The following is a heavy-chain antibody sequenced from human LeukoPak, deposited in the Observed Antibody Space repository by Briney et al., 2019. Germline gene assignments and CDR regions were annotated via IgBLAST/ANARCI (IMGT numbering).Heavy chain of an antibody. Sequence: XSXXWSXIRXPPXXGLEWIGYIYYSGGTNYNPSLKSRVTISVDTSKNQFSLKLSSVTAADTAVYYCARATVPYYFDYWGQGTLVTVSS. CDR2: IYYSGGT. CDR3: ARATVPYYFDY. D-gene: IGHD4-17*01. V-gene: IGHV4-59*01. CDR1: XSXX. J-gene: IGHJ4*02.